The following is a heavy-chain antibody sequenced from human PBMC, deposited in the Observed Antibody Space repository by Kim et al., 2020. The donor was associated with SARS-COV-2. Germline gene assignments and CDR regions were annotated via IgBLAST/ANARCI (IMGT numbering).Heavy chain of an antibody. CDR1: GFTFSNYN. CDR2: IRSSTSYI. V-gene: IGHV3-21*01. Sequence: GGSLRLSCAASGFTFSNYNMNWVRQAPGKGLEWVSSIRSSTSYIYYADSVKGRFTISRDNAKNSLYLQMNSLRAEDTAVYYCARGALNLDYYFDYWGLGT. CDR3: ARGALNLDYYFDY. D-gene: IGHD2-8*01. J-gene: IGHJ4*02.